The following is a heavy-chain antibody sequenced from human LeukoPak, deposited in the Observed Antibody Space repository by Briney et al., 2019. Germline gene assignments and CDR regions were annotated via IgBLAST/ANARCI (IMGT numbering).Heavy chain of an antibody. CDR2: ISGSGGTT. J-gene: IGHJ4*02. D-gene: IGHD3-3*01. V-gene: IGHV3-23*01. Sequence: GGSLRLPCAASGFTFSNYAMSWVRQAPGKGLEWVSVISGSGGTTYYADSVKGRFTISRDNSKNTLYLQMNSLRAEDTAMYYCAKVFGSTYVIYYFDYWGQGTLVTVSS. CDR3: AKVFGSTYVIYYFDY. CDR1: GFTFSNYA.